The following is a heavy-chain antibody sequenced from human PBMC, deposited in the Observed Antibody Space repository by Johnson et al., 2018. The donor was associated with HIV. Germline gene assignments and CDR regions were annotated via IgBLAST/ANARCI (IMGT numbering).Heavy chain of an antibody. Sequence: VQLVESGGGLMQPGGSLRLSCVASGFTFRSYWMSWVRQAPGKGLEWVANIKEDGSQRYYVDSVRGRFTISRDNAKNSLYLQMNSLRAEDTAVYYCARDFTAVYCGGDCYAFDIWGQGTMVSVSS. CDR2: IKEDGSQR. CDR1: GFTFRSYW. J-gene: IGHJ3*02. V-gene: IGHV3-7*01. D-gene: IGHD2-21*02. CDR3: ARDFTAVYCGGDCYAFDI.